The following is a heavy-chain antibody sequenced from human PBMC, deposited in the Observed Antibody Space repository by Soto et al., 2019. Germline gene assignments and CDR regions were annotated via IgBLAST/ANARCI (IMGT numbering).Heavy chain of an antibody. CDR2: INPSGGST. J-gene: IGHJ3*02. D-gene: IGHD6-13*01. CDR1: GYTFTSYY. Sequence: QVQLVQSGAEVKKPGASVKVSCKASGYTFTSYYMHWVRQAPGQGLEWMGIINPSGGSTSYAQKFQGRVTMTRDTSTSTVYMELSSLRSEDTAVYYCARADSSSWYGDAFDIWGQGTMVTVSS. V-gene: IGHV1-46*01. CDR3: ARADSSSWYGDAFDI.